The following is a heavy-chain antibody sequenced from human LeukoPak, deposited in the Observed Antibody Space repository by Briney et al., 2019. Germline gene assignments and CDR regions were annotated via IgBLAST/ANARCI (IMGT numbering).Heavy chain of an antibody. CDR2: IYYTGST. Sequence: SETLSLTCTVSGGSISSYYWSWIRQPPGKGLEWIGYIYYTGSTNYNPSLKSRVTISLDTSKNQLSLKLTSVTAADTAVYYCARDRAFFTYWGQGTLVTVSS. CDR1: GGSISSYY. CDR3: ARDRAFFTY. V-gene: IGHV4-59*01. J-gene: IGHJ4*02. D-gene: IGHD3-16*01.